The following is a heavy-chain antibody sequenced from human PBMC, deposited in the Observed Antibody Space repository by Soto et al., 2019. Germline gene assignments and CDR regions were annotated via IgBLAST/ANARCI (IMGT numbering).Heavy chain of an antibody. CDR3: AKDRGLWLPFDMDY. CDR2: ISYDGSNK. D-gene: IGHD5-18*01. J-gene: IGHJ4*02. CDR1: GFTFSSYG. Sequence: QVQLVESGGGVVQPGRSLRLSCAASGFTFSSYGMHWVRQAPGKGLEWVAVISYDGSNKYYADSVKGRFTISRDNSKNTLYLQMNSLRAEDTAVYYCAKDRGLWLPFDMDYWGQGTLVTVSS. V-gene: IGHV3-30*18.